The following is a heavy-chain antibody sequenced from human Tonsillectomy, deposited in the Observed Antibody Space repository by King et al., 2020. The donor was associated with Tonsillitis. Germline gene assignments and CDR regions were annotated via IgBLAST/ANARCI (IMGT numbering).Heavy chain of an antibody. CDR1: GFTVNSNA. CDR2: ISGSGGRT. J-gene: IGHJ3*02. V-gene: IGHV3-23*04. CDR3: AKEVGFDLHDAFDI. D-gene: IGHD1-26*01. Sequence: VQLVESGGGLVQPGGSLRLSCAASGFTVNSNAMDWVRQAPGKGLEWVSAISGSGGRTDYADSVKGRFTISRDNSKNTLYLQMNSLRAEDTAVYYCAKEVGFDLHDAFDIRGQGTKVTVSS.